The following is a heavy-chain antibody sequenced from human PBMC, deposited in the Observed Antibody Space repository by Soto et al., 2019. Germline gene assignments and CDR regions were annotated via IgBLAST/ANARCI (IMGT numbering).Heavy chain of an antibody. CDR1: GYTSTSYD. V-gene: IGHV1-8*01. CDR2: MNPNSGNT. Sequence: GASVKVSCKASGYTSTSYDINWVRQATGQGLEWMGWMNPNSGNTGYAQKFQGRVTMTRNTSISTAYMELSSLRSEDTAVYYCAREMSDFWSGYYQFDYWGQGTLVTVSS. D-gene: IGHD3-3*01. J-gene: IGHJ4*02. CDR3: AREMSDFWSGYYQFDY.